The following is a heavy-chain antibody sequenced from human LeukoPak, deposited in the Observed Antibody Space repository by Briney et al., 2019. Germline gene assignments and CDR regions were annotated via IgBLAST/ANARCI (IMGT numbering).Heavy chain of an antibody. Sequence: GGSLRLSCTDSGFTFGDYAMSWFRQAPGKRLEWVGFIRSKAYGGTTEYAASVKGRFTISRDDSKSIAYLQMNSLKTEDTAVYYCTRGYSYGPFDYWGQGTLVTVSS. CDR3: TRGYSYGPFDY. V-gene: IGHV3-49*03. CDR1: GFTFGDYA. J-gene: IGHJ4*02. CDR2: IRSKAYGGTT. D-gene: IGHD5-18*01.